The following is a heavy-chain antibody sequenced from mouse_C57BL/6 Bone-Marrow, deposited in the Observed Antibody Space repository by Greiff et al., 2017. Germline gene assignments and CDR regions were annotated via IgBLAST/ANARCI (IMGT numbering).Heavy chain of an antibody. CDR1: GYAFSSSW. Sequence: VQLQQSGPELVKPGASVKISCKASGYAFSSSWMNWVKQRPGKGLEWIGRIYPGDGDTNYNGKFKGKATLTADKSSSTAYMQLSSLTSEDSAVYVWARVGYYCSSGDFDVWGTGTTVTFSS. D-gene: IGHD1-1*01. V-gene: IGHV1-82*01. CDR3: ARVGYYCSSGDFDV. CDR2: IYPGDGDT. J-gene: IGHJ1*03.